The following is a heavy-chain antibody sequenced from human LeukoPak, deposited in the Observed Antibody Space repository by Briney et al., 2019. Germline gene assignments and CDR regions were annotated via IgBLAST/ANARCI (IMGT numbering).Heavy chain of an antibody. V-gene: IGHV3-21*01. D-gene: IGHD6-19*01. CDR2: ISSSSSYI. CDR3: ARDGVAVAGH. CDR1: GFTFSSYS. J-gene: IGHJ4*02. Sequence: GGSLRLSCAASGFTFSSYSMNWVRQAPGKGLEWVSSISSSSSYIYYADSVKGRFTVSRDNAKNSLYLQMNSLRAEDTAVYYCARDGVAVAGHWGQGTLVTVSS.